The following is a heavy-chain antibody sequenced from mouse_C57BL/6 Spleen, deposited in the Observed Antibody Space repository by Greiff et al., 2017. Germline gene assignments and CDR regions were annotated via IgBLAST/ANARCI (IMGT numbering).Heavy chain of an antibody. Sequence: QVQLQQPGAELVKPGASVKLSCKASGYTFTSYWMQWVKQRPGQGLEWIGEIDPSDSYTNYNQKFKGKATLTVDTSSSTAYMQLSSLTSEDSAVYYCARRGYGNHFYAMDYWGQGTSVTVSS. J-gene: IGHJ4*01. V-gene: IGHV1-50*01. CDR2: IDPSDSYT. D-gene: IGHD2-10*02. CDR3: ARRGYGNHFYAMDY. CDR1: GYTFTSYW.